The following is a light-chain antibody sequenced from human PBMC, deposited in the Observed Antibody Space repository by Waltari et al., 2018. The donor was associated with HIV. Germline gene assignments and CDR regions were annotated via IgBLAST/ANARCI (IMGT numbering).Light chain of an antibody. Sequence: DIQMTQFPSFVSASVGDRVTISCRASHPLGSWLTWYQQKPGKAPELLIYATFNLGSRVPSLFSGSGSGTNFTLTINSLQTQDFATYLCQQANSFPWTFGQGTKLELK. CDR3: QQANSFPWT. J-gene: IGKJ1*01. V-gene: IGKV1-12*01. CDR1: HPLGSW. CDR2: ATF.